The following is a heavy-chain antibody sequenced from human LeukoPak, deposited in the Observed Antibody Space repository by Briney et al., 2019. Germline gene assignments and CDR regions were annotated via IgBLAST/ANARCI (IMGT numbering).Heavy chain of an antibody. D-gene: IGHD3-9*01. Sequence: PGGSLRLSCAASGFTFRLYSMNWVRQAPGKGLEWLSYIRSTDGAIANADSVKGRFTISRDDAKNSLYLQMNSLRDEDTAVYYCARDRDWAFDYWGQGTLITVSS. CDR1: GFTFRLYS. CDR3: ARDRDWAFDY. V-gene: IGHV3-48*02. CDR2: IRSTDGAI. J-gene: IGHJ4*02.